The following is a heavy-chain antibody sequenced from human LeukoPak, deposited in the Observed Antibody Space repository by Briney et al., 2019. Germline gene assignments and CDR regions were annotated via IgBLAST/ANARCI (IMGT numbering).Heavy chain of an antibody. Sequence: RGSLRLSCAAPGFTVRRHFMSWDRPAPGKGQKRVSLIYSGGGTFYADSVKGRFTISRDNSRSTLYLQMNSLRAEDTFFFQAEDGIRDYYYGLDVWGQGTTVTVSS. D-gene: IGHD2-21*01. V-gene: IGHV3-53*01. CDR1: GFTVRRHF. CDR3: EDGIRDYYYGLDV. J-gene: IGHJ6*02. CDR2: IYSGGGT.